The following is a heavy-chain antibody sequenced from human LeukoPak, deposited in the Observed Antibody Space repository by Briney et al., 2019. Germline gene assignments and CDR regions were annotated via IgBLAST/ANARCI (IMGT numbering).Heavy chain of an antibody. CDR1: GYTFTGYY. D-gene: IGHD2-2*01. Sequence: GASVKVSCKASGYTFTGYYMHWVRQAPGQGLEWMGWINPNSGGTNYAQKFQGRVTMTRDTSISTAYMELSRLRSDDTAVYYCARSGGYCSSTSCYQDYWGQGTLVTVSS. CDR2: INPNSGGT. CDR3: ARSGGYCSSTSCYQDY. J-gene: IGHJ4*02. V-gene: IGHV1-2*02.